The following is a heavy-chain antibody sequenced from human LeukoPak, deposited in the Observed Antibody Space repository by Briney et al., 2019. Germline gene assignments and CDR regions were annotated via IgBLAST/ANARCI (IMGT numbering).Heavy chain of an antibody. CDR3: ARSRRETYCSSTSCAKYYFDY. Sequence: KPSETLSLTCAVYGGSFSGYYWSWIRQPPGKGLEWIGEINHSGITAHHPSPKRRVTISVDTSKNQFALKLSSVAAADTAVYYCARSRRETYCSSTSCAKYYFDYWGQGTLVTVSS. CDR2: INHSGIT. J-gene: IGHJ4*02. CDR1: GGSFSGYY. D-gene: IGHD2-2*01. V-gene: IGHV4-34*01.